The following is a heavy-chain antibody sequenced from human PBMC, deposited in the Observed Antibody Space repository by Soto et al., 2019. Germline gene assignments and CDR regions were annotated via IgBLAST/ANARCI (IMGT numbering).Heavy chain of an antibody. Sequence: QVQLQESGPGLVKPSETLSLTCTVSGGSISSYYWSWIRQPPGKGLEWVGYIYYSGSTNYNPSLNSRVTISVDTSKNQFSLKLSSVTAADTAVYYCARDRGGGRPYYYGMDVWGQGTTVTVSS. D-gene: IGHD3-16*01. CDR2: IYYSGST. V-gene: IGHV4-59*01. J-gene: IGHJ6*02. CDR1: GGSISSYY. CDR3: ARDRGGGRPYYYGMDV.